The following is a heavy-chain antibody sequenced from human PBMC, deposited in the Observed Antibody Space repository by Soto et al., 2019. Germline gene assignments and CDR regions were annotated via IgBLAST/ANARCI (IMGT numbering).Heavy chain of an antibody. V-gene: IGHV1-69*01. CDR1: GGTFSSYA. Sequence: QVQLVQSGAEVKKPGSSVTVSCNASGGTFSSYAISWVRQAPGQGIEWMGGIIPIFGTADYAQKFQGRATITADETTSTAYMEPSSLRAEDPAGYYCASLLGVAATSRGYYYGLDVWGQGTTVTVSS. CDR3: ASLLGVAATSRGYYYGLDV. D-gene: IGHD2-15*01. CDR2: IIPIFGTA. J-gene: IGHJ6*02.